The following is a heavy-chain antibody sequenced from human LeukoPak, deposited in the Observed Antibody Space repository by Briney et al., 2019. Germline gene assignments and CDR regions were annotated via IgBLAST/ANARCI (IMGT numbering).Heavy chain of an antibody. CDR2: ISAYNGNT. V-gene: IGHV1-18*01. D-gene: IGHD3-22*01. CDR3: ARAGSGYYYHPSQYYFDY. Sequence: ASVKVSCKASGYTFTSYGISWVRQAPGQGLEWMGWISAYNGNTNYAQELQGRVTMTTDTSTSTAYMELRSLRSDDTAVYYCARAGSGYYYHPSQYYFDYWGQGTLVTVSS. CDR1: GYTFTSYG. J-gene: IGHJ4*02.